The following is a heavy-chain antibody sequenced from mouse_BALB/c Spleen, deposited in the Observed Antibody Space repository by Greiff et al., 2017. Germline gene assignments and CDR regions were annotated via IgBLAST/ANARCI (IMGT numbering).Heavy chain of an antibody. Sequence: EVQVVESGGGLVKPGGSLKLSCAASGFTFSSYAMSWVRQTPEKRLEWVASISSGGSTYYPDSVKGRFTISRDNARNILYLQMSSLRSEDTAMYYCARGRYGDYFDYWGQGTTLTVSS. CDR2: ISSGGST. D-gene: IGHD2-14*01. CDR3: ARGRYGDYFDY. J-gene: IGHJ2*01. CDR1: GFTFSSYA. V-gene: IGHV5-6-5*01.